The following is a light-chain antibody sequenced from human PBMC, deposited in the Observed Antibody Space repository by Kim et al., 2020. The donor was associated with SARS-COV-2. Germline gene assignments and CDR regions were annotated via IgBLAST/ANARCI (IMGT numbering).Light chain of an antibody. CDR2: GDS. CDR3: QVWETASDPL. Sequence: APGEAARISCRGENNGAKRVLWYLRKAGQAPVLNMSGDSDRPAGIPEQFSGSNSGKKATLTITGVEAGDEADCHCQVWETASDPLFGGGTQLTVL. J-gene: IGLJ3*02. CDR1: NNGAKR. V-gene: IGLV3-21*01.